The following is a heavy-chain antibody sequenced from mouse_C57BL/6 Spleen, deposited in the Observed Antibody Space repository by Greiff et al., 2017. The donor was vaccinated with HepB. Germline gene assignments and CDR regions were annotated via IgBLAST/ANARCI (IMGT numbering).Heavy chain of an antibody. CDR1: GFTFSSYA. V-gene: IGHV5-4*03. CDR2: ISDGGSYT. CDR3: ARSAMDY. Sequence: EVKLMESGGGLVKPGGSLKLSCAASGFTFSSYAMSWVRQTPEKRLEWVATISDGGSYTYYPDNVKGRFTISRDNAKNNLYLQMSHLKSEDTAMYYCARSAMDYWGQGTSVTVSS. J-gene: IGHJ4*01.